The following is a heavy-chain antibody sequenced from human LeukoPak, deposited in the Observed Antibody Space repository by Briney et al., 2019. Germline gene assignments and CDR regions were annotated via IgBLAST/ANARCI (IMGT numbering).Heavy chain of an antibody. CDR2: ISGSGGST. CDR1: GFTFSSYA. CDR3: AKDGLLWFGELTYFDY. V-gene: IGHV3-23*01. D-gene: IGHD3-10*01. Sequence: GGSLRLSCAASGFTFSSYAMSWVRQAPGKGLEWVSAISGSGGSTYYADSVKGRFTISRDNSKNTLYLQMNSLRAEDTVVYYCAKDGLLWFGELTYFDYWGQGTLVTVSS. J-gene: IGHJ4*02.